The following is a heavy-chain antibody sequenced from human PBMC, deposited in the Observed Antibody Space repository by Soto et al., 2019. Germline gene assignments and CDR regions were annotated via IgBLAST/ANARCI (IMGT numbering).Heavy chain of an antibody. J-gene: IGHJ4*02. CDR1: GFTFSSYA. D-gene: IGHD3-3*01. Sequence: PGVSLRLSCAASGFTFSSYAMIWVRQAPGKGLEWVSTITANSGSTAYGDSVKGRFTISRDNSKSTLYLQMNSLRVEDTAAYYCAKSPEWPNHYFDYWGQGTLVTVSS. CDR2: ITANSGST. CDR3: AKSPEWPNHYFDY. V-gene: IGHV3-23*01.